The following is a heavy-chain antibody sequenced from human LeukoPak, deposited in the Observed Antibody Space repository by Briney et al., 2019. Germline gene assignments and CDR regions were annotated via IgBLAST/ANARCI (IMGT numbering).Heavy chain of an antibody. Sequence: GGSLRLSCAASGFTFSVSDMHWVRQASGKGLEWVGRIGVKTNSYATAYAAALQGRFTISGDDSKNTAYLQMNSLTTEDTAVYYCTTYSSGHYWGQGTLVTVSS. CDR3: TTYSSGHY. D-gene: IGHD6-19*01. V-gene: IGHV3-73*01. CDR2: IGVKTNSYAT. J-gene: IGHJ4*02. CDR1: GFTFSVSD.